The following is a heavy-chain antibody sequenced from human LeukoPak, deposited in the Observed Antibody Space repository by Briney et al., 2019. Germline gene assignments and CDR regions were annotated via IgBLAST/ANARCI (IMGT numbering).Heavy chain of an antibody. V-gene: IGHV3-7*01. CDR1: GFTVSSNY. D-gene: IGHD6-13*01. J-gene: IGHJ4*02. Sequence: GGSLRLSCAASGFTVSSNYMSWVRQAPGKGLEWVANIKQDESEKKYVDSVKGRFTISRDNAKNSLYLQMNSLRPEDTAVYYCARDGGIIAAVWGQGTLVTVSS. CDR3: ARDGGIIAAV. CDR2: IKQDESEK.